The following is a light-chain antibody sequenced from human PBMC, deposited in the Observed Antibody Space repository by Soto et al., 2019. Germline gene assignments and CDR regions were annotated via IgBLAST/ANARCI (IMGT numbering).Light chain of an antibody. Sequence: ETLMTQSPATLSVSPGERATLSCRASHRVSSYLAWYQQKPGQAPRLLIYGASTRATGIPARFSGSGSGTVFTLTISSLQSEDFAVYFCQQYNNWPLTFGGGTKVEIK. CDR1: HRVSSY. V-gene: IGKV3-15*01. CDR3: QQYNNWPLT. J-gene: IGKJ4*01. CDR2: GAS.